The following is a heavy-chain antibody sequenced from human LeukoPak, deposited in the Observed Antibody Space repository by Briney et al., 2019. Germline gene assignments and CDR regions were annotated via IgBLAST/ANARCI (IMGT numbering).Heavy chain of an antibody. D-gene: IGHD4-23*01. CDR2: IYYSGST. Sequence: SETLSLTCAVYGGSFSGDYYWSWIRQPPGKGLEWIGYIYYSGSTYYNPSLKSRVTISVDTSENQFSLKLSSVTAADTAVYYCARDLLNEGNHLDYWGQGTLVTVSS. CDR3: ARDLLNEGNHLDY. J-gene: IGHJ4*02. V-gene: IGHV4-30-4*01. CDR1: GGSFSGDYY.